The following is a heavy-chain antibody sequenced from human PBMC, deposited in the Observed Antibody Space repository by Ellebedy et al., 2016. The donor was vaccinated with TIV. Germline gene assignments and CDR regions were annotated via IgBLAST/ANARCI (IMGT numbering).Heavy chain of an antibody. Sequence: PGGSLRLSCAVSDITFSDSWMHWVRQAPGKGLVWVSHINSDGSRRTYADSVKGRFSISRDNAKKTVYLQMNSLRAEDTAMYYCARDREYSFDSWGQGTLVTVSS. CDR3: ARDREYSFDS. CDR2: INSDGSRR. J-gene: IGHJ4*02. D-gene: IGHD5-18*01. CDR1: DITFSDSW. V-gene: IGHV3-74*01.